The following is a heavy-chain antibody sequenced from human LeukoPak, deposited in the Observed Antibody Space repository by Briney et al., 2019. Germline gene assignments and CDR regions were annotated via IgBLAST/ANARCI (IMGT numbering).Heavy chain of an antibody. CDR1: GFTFTTYW. CDR3: ARGRSDP. D-gene: IGHD1-14*01. V-gene: IGHV3-7*01. J-gene: IGHJ5*02. Sequence: GGSLRLSCAASGFTFTTYWMSWVRQAPGKGLEWVANINQDGSEKYFVDSVEGRFTISRDNAKNSLYLQMNSLRVEDTAVYYCARGRSDPWGQGTLVTVSS. CDR2: INQDGSEK.